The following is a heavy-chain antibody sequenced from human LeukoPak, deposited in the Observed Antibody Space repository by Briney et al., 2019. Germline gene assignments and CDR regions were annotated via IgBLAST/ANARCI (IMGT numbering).Heavy chain of an antibody. D-gene: IGHD6-25*01. J-gene: IGHJ4*02. V-gene: IGHV4-30-4*01. CDR2: IYYSGST. CDR3: AREGPLRPHFDY. CDR1: GGSISSGDYY. Sequence: SETLSLTCTVSGGSISSGDYYWSWIRQPPGKGLEWIGYIYYSGSTYYNPSLKSRVTISVDTSKNQFSLKLSSVTAADTAVYYCAREGPLRPHFDYWGQGTLVTVSS.